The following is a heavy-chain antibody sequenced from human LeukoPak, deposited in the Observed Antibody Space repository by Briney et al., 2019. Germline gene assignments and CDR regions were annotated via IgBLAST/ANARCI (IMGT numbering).Heavy chain of an antibody. CDR3: AKDRGIISDY. D-gene: IGHD3-10*01. J-gene: IGHJ4*02. CDR2: ISGSGGST. Sequence: GGSLRLSCAASGFTFSSNGMSWVRQAPGKGLEWVSAISGSGGSTYYADSVKGRFTISRDNSKNTLYLQMNSPRVEDTAVYYCAKDRGIISDYWGQGTLVTVSS. V-gene: IGHV3-23*01. CDR1: GFTFSSNG.